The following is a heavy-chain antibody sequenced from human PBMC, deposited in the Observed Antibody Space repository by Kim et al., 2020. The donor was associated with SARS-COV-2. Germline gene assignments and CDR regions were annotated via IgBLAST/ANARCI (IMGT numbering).Heavy chain of an antibody. CDR1: GFTFSSYA. CDR3: ARNQYHDILYGMDV. J-gene: IGHJ6*02. V-gene: IGHV3-23*01. CDR2: ISGSGRST. D-gene: IGHD3-9*01. Sequence: GGSLRLSCAASGFTFSSYAMTWVRQAPGKGLEWVSAISGSGRSTYYADSVKGRFTISRDNSKNTLYLQMNSLRAEDTAVYYCARNQYHDILYGMDVWGQGTTVTVSS.